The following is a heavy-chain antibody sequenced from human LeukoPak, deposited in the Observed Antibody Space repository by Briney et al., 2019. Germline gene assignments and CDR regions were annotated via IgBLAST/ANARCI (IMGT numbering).Heavy chain of an antibody. Sequence: PSETLSLTCAVSGYSISSGYYWGWIRQPPGKGLEWIGSIYHSGSTYYNTSLKSRVTISVDTSKNQFPLKLSSVTAADTAVYYCAFRSITMVRGVIHLFDYWGQGTLVTVSS. CDR2: IYHSGST. CDR3: AFRSITMVRGVIHLFDY. CDR1: GYSISSGYY. D-gene: IGHD3-10*01. J-gene: IGHJ4*02. V-gene: IGHV4-38-2*01.